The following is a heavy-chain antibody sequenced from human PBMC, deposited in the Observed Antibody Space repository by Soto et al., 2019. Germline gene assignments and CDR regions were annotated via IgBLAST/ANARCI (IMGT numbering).Heavy chain of an antibody. V-gene: IGHV3-30-3*01. CDR2: ISYDGNTE. CDR1: GFTFSNFA. CDR3: ARAITAGFSSGYDF. J-gene: IGHJ4*02. D-gene: IGHD6-25*01. Sequence: LRLSCAASGFTFSNFAMHWVRQAPGKGLEWVAVISYDGNTEYLADSVKGRFTISRDNSKNTLYLQMNSLRVEDTAEYYCARAITAGFSSGYDFWGQGSLVTVSS.